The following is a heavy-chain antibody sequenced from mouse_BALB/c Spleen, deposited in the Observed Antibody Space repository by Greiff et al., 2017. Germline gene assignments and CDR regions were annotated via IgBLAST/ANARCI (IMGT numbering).Heavy chain of an antibody. J-gene: IGHJ3*01. D-gene: IGHD2-4*01. CDR2: ISSGSSTI. Sequence: EVQGVESGGGLVQPGGSRKLSCAASGFTFSSFGMHWVRQAPEKGLEWVAYISSGSSTIYYADTVKGRFTISRDNPKNTLFLQMTSLRSEDTAMYYCARSLYYDYDWFAYWGQGTLVTVSA. V-gene: IGHV5-17*02. CDR3: ARSLYYDYDWFAY. CDR1: GFTFSSFG.